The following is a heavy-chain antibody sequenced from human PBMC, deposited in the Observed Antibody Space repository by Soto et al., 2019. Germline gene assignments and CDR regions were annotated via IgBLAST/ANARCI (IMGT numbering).Heavy chain of an antibody. CDR3: AKEKDRIFDY. V-gene: IGHV3-43*01. CDR2: ITWDAGSA. Sequence: EVQLVVSGGLVVRPGGSLRLSCAGSGFTFDDHTMHWVRQAPGKGLAWVSLITWDAGSAFYADSVSGRFTISRDNRKNSLYLQMNGLRTEDSALYYCAKEKDRIFDYWGRGTQVTVSS. J-gene: IGHJ4*02. CDR1: GFTFDDHT.